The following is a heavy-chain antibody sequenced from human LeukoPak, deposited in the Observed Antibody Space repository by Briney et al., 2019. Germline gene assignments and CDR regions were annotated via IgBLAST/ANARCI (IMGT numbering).Heavy chain of an antibody. CDR1: GLILSNYA. D-gene: IGHD3-10*01. CDR3: VKIQWFGESTEY. Sequence: GGSLRLSCAASGLILSNYAMSWVRQAPGEGLEWVSSLSGSGGSTYYADSVKGRFTISRDNSKNTLYLQMNSLRAEDTAIYYCVKIQWFGESTEYWGQGTLVTVSS. CDR2: LSGSGGST. J-gene: IGHJ4*02. V-gene: IGHV3-23*01.